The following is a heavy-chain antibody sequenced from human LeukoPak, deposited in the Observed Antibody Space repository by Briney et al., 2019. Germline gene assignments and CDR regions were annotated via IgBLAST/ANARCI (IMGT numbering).Heavy chain of an antibody. Sequence: SQALSLTCAISGDSVSSNSVTWNWIRQSPSRGLEWLGRTYYRSTWYNDYAVSVRGRITVNPDASKNQFSLHLNSVTPEDTAVYYCARRLTQYDCFDPWGQGILVTVSS. CDR1: GDSVSSNSVT. CDR2: TYYRSTWYN. CDR3: ARRLTQYDCFDP. J-gene: IGHJ5*02. V-gene: IGHV6-1*01. D-gene: IGHD2-2*01.